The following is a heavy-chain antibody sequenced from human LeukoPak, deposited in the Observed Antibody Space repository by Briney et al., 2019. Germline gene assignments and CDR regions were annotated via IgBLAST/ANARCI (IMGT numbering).Heavy chain of an antibody. Sequence: GGSLRLSCAASGFTFSSYAMSWVRQAPGKGLEWVSAISGSGGSTYYADSVKGRFTISRDNSKNTLYLQMNSLRAEDTAVYHCLTKSSGYYYLRGSYWGQGTLVTVSS. CDR2: ISGSGGST. CDR3: LTKSSGYYYLRGSY. D-gene: IGHD3-22*01. J-gene: IGHJ4*02. V-gene: IGHV3-23*01. CDR1: GFTFSSYA.